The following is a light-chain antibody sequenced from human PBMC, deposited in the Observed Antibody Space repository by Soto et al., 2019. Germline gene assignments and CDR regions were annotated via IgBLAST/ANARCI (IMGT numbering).Light chain of an antibody. CDR3: QQYSRSPNT. CDR1: QSVSSSY. Sequence: EIVLTQSPGTLSLSPGERATLSCRASQSVSSSYLAWYQQKPGQAPRLLIYGASSRATGIPDRFGGSGSGRDFTLTISRLEPEDFAVYYCQQYSRSPNTFGQGTKLEIK. J-gene: IGKJ2*01. CDR2: GAS. V-gene: IGKV3-20*01.